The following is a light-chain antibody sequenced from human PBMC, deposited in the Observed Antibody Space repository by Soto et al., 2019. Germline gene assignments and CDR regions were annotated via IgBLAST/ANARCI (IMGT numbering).Light chain of an antibody. CDR3: AAWDDSLNGLVV. CDR1: RSNIGTNT. V-gene: IGLV1-44*01. Sequence: QSVLTQPPSASGTPGQRVTISCSGSRSNIGTNTVNWYQHLPGTAPQLLIYSDNQRLSGVPDRFSGSKSGTSASLAISGLQSEDEADYYCAAWDDSLNGLVVFGGGTKLTVL. J-gene: IGLJ2*01. CDR2: SDN.